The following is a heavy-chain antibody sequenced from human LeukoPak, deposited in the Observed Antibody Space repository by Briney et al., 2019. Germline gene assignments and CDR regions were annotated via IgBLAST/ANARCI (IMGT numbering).Heavy chain of an antibody. V-gene: IGHV4-39*07. J-gene: IGHJ5*02. Sequence: SETLSLTCTVSGGSISSSSYYWGWIRQPPGKGLEWIGSIYYSGSTYYNPSLKSRVTISVDTSKNQFSLKLSSVTAADTAVYYSARESRIVGATAWFDPWGQGTLVTVSS. CDR1: GGSISSSSYY. D-gene: IGHD1-26*01. CDR2: IYYSGST. CDR3: ARESRIVGATAWFDP.